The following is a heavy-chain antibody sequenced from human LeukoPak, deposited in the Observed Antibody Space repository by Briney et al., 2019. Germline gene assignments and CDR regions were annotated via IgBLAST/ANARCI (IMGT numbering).Heavy chain of an antibody. J-gene: IGHJ4*02. CDR2: ISGSGVDT. Sequence: QAGGSLRLSCAASGFTFSSYEMNWVRQAPGKGLEWVSTISGSGVDTYYADSVRGRFTISRDNSQNTLYLQMNSLRAEDTAVYSCAKVRQEYYDHIWGSYRYTRYFDYWGQGTLVTVSS. CDR1: GFTFSSYE. D-gene: IGHD3-16*02. CDR3: AKVRQEYYDHIWGSYRYTRYFDY. V-gene: IGHV3-23*01.